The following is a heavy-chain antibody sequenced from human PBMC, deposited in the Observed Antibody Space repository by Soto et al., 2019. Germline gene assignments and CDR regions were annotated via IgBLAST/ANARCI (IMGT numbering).Heavy chain of an antibody. D-gene: IGHD5-12*01. CDR2: ISSSSSYI. CDR3: ARGRGYSGYDYELDY. Sequence: PGGSLRLSCAASGFTFSSYSMNWVRQAPGKGLEWVSSISSSSSYIYYADSVKGRFTISRDNAKNSLYLQMNSLRAEDTAVYYCARGRGYSGYDYELDYWGQGTLVTVSS. V-gene: IGHV3-21*01. J-gene: IGHJ4*02. CDR1: GFTFSSYS.